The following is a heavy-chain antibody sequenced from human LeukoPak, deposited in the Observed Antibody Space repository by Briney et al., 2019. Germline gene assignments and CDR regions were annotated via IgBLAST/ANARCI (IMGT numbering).Heavy chain of an antibody. V-gene: IGHV3-7*01. D-gene: IGHD5-24*01. CDR2: IKQDGSEK. J-gene: IGHJ3*02. CDR1: GFTFSSYW. CDR3: ARVALEMATITPTDAFDI. Sequence: GSLRLSCAASGFTFSSYWMSWVRQAPGKGLEWVANIKQDGSEKYYVDSVKGRFTISRDNAKNSLYLQMNSLRAEDTAVYYCARVALEMATITPTDAFDIWGQGTMVTVSS.